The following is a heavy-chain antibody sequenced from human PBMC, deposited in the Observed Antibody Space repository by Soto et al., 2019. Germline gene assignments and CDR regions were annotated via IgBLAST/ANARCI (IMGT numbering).Heavy chain of an antibody. J-gene: IGHJ6*03. CDR3: ARGEGEESYYCYMDV. CDR1: GFTFSSYG. V-gene: IGHV3-33*01. Sequence: QVQLVESGGGVVQPGRSLRLSCAASGFTFSSYGMHWVRQAPGKGLEWVAVIWYDGSNKYYADSVKGRFTISRDNSKNTLYLQMNSLRAEDTAVYYCARGEGEESYYCYMDVWGKGTTVTVS. D-gene: IGHD3-16*01. CDR2: IWYDGSNK.